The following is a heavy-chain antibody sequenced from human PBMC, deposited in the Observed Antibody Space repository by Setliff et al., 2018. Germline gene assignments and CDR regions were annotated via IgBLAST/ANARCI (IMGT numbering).Heavy chain of an antibody. D-gene: IGHD1-20*01. CDR1: GGSVNSGYDN. CDR2: INRRGST. J-gene: IGHJ4*02. Sequence: SETLSLTCTVSGGSVNSGYDNWNWLRQPTGKGLEWIGHINRRGSTNFTPSLKSRVTISLDTSKNQFSLKMTSVTAADTALYYCARGGERYYSASWGQGTLVTVSS. V-gene: IGHV4-61*10. CDR3: ARGGERYYSAS.